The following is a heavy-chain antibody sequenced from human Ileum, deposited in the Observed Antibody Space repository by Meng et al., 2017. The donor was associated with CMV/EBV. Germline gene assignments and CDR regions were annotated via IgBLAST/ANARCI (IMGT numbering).Heavy chain of an antibody. CDR1: GFTFSSYW. CDR3: AKEGMTLSMDV. D-gene: IGHD2-21*02. CDR2: IYSGGSST. V-gene: IGHV3-23*03. J-gene: IGHJ6*02. Sequence: GESLKISCAASGFTFSSYWMSWVRQAPGKGLEWVSVIYSGGSSTYYADSVKGRFTISRDNSKNTLYLQMNSLRAEDTAVYYCAKEGMTLSMDVWGQGTTVTVSS.